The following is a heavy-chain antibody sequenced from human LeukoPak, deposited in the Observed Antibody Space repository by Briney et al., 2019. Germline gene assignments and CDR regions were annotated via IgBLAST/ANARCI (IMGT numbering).Heavy chain of an antibody. V-gene: IGHV4-59*12. CDR3: ARAARIAVAGFFDY. Sequence: SETLSLTCTVSGGSISSYYWSWIRQPPGKGLEWIGYIYYSGSTNYNPSLKSRVTISVDRSKNQFSLKLSSVTAADTAVYYCARAARIAVAGFFDYWGQGTLVTVSS. D-gene: IGHD6-19*01. CDR2: IYYSGST. J-gene: IGHJ4*02. CDR1: GGSISSYY.